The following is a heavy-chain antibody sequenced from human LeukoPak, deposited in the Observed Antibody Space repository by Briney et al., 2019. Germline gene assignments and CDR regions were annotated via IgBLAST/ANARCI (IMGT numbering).Heavy chain of an antibody. J-gene: IGHJ6*03. CDR1: GFTFSSYW. V-gene: IGHV3-30*02. Sequence: GGSLRLSCAASGFTFSSYWMHWVRQAPGKGLEWVAFIRYDGSNKYYADSVKGRFTISRDNSKNTLYLQMNSLRAEDTAVYYCAKSKSGYYYYYMDVWGKGTTVTISS. D-gene: IGHD3-22*01. CDR3: AKSKSGYYYYYMDV. CDR2: IRYDGSNK.